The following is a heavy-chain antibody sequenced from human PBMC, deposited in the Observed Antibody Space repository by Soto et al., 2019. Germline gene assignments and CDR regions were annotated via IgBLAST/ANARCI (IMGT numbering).Heavy chain of an antibody. D-gene: IGHD1-7*01. J-gene: IGHJ4*02. CDR2: ISYDGSNK. Sequence: QPGGSLRLSCAASGFTFSSYAMHWVRQSPGKGLEWVAVISYDGSNKYYADSVKGRFTISRDNSKNTLYLQMNSLRAEDTAVYYCARGDAHLGWNSYYWGQGTLVTVSS. CDR1: GFTFSSYA. V-gene: IGHV3-30-3*01. CDR3: ARGDAHLGWNSYY.